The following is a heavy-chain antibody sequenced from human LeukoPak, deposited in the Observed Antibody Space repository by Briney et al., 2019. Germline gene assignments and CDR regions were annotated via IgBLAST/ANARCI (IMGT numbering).Heavy chain of an antibody. Sequence: GASVKASCKASGYTFTSYGISWVRQAPGQGLEWMGWINTNTGNPTYAQGFTGRFVFSLDTSVSTAYLQISSLKTEDTAVYYCARELLITRTWFDPWGQGTLVTVSS. CDR1: GYTFTSYG. CDR3: ARELLITRTWFDP. D-gene: IGHD3-22*01. V-gene: IGHV7-4-1*02. CDR2: INTNTGNP. J-gene: IGHJ5*02.